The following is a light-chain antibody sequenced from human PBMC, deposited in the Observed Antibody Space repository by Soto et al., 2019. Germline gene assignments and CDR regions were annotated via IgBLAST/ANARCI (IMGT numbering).Light chain of an antibody. Sequence: DIQMTQSPSTLSASVVDRVTITCRASQTISSWLAWYQQKPGKAPKLLIYDASSLEGGIPSRFSGSGSGTEFTLTISSLQPDDFATYYCQHYNSYSEAFGQGTKVDI. J-gene: IGKJ1*01. CDR3: QHYNSYSEA. CDR1: QTISSW. V-gene: IGKV1-5*01. CDR2: DAS.